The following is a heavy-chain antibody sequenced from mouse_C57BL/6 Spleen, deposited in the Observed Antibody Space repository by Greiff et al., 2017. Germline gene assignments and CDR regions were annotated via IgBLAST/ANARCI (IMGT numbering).Heavy chain of an antibody. CDR1: GYTFTSYG. V-gene: IGHV1-81*01. Sequence: VQLVESGAELARPGASVKLSCKASGYTFTSYGISWVKQRTGQGLEWIGEIYPRSGNTYYNEKFKGKATLTADKSSSTAYMELRSLTSEDSAVYFCARGDYDFYYAMDYWGQGTSVTVSS. CDR2: IYPRSGNT. J-gene: IGHJ4*01. CDR3: ARGDYDFYYAMDY. D-gene: IGHD2-4*01.